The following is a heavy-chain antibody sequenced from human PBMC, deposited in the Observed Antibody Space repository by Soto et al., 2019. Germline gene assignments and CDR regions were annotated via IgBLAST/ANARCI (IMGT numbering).Heavy chain of an antibody. D-gene: IGHD3-9*01. CDR2: IYYSGST. V-gene: IGHV4-39*01. CDR1: GGSISSSSYY. Sequence: QLQLQESGPGLVKPSETLSLTCTVSGGSISSSSYYWGWIRQPPGKGLEWIGSIYYSGSTYYNPSLKSRVIISVDTSKNQSSLKLSSVTAADTAVYYCARQLPPYDILTDNAFDIWGQGTMVTVSS. J-gene: IGHJ3*02. CDR3: ARQLPPYDILTDNAFDI.